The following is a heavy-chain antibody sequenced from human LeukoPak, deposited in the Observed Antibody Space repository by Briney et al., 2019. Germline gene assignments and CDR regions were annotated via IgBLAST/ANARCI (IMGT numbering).Heavy chain of an antibody. J-gene: IGHJ5*02. V-gene: IGHV3-73*01. D-gene: IGHD1-26*01. CDR1: GFTFSGSA. Sequence: GGSLKLSCAASGFTFSGSAIHWVRQSSGKGLEWVGQIDKKDKGYATATAYAASVKGRFTISRDDSINTAYLQMKSLETEDTALYYCTRDSGTYNWFDPWGQGTLVTVSS. CDR2: IDKKDKGYATAT. CDR3: TRDSGTYNWFDP.